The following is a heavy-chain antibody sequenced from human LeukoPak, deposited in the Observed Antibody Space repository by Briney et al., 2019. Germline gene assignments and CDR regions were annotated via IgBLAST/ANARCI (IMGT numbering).Heavy chain of an antibody. CDR1: GGSINSNSYY. D-gene: IGHD3-10*01. V-gene: IGHV4-39*01. CDR3: ARADNYNFGSGSHLGFDY. CDR2: IYYSGST. J-gene: IGHJ4*02. Sequence: TSETLSPTCTVSGGSINSNSYYWGWIRQPPGKGLEWIGSIYYSGSTYDNPSLKSRVTMSVDTPKNQFSLKLNSVTAADSAVYYCARADNYNFGSGSHLGFDYWGQGTLVTVSS.